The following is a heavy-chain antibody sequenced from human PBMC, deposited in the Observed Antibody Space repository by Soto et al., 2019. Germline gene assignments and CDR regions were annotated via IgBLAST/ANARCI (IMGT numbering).Heavy chain of an antibody. J-gene: IGHJ3*01. CDR3: ARARWYDAFDV. CDR1: GGSISSSSYY. CDR2: IYYSGNT. V-gene: IGHV4-39*07. Sequence: SETLSLTCTVSGGSISSSSYYWGWIRQPPGKGLEWIGSIYYSGNTYYNPSLKSRVTISVDMSKNQFSLKLNSVTAADTAVYYCARARWYDAFDVWGQGTVVTVSS. D-gene: IGHD2-15*01.